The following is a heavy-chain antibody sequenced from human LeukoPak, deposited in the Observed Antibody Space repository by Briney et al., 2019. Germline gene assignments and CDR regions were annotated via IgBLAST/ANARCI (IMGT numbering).Heavy chain of an antibody. CDR2: IYYSGST. V-gene: IGHV4-39*07. J-gene: IGHJ5*02. Sequence: PSETLSLTCTVSGGPISSSSYYWGWIRQAPGKGLEWIGSIYYSGSTYYNTPLKSRVTISVDTSKNQFSLKLSSVTAADTAVYYCARGRGVAAAGTSWFDPWGQGTLVTVSS. D-gene: IGHD6-13*01. CDR1: GGPISSSSYY. CDR3: ARGRGVAAAGTSWFDP.